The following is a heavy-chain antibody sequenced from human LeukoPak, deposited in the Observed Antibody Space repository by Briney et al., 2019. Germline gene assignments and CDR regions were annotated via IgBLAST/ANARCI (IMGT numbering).Heavy chain of an antibody. CDR2: INPSGGST. CDR3: ARGGYCSGGSCYSRPRYYYMDV. CDR1: GYTFTNYY. D-gene: IGHD2-15*01. Sequence: ASVKVSCKASGYTFTNYYMHWVRQAPGQGLEWMGVINPSGGSTDFPQEFQGRVTLTRDKSTSTVYMELSSLRSEDTAVYYCARGGYCSGGSCYSRPRYYYMDVWGKGTTVTVSS. V-gene: IGHV1-46*01. J-gene: IGHJ6*03.